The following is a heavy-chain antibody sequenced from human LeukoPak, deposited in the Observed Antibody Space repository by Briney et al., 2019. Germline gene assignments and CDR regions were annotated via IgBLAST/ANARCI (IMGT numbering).Heavy chain of an antibody. CDR1: GGTFSSYA. J-gene: IGHJ3*02. CDR2: INTKSGAT. V-gene: IGHV1-2*02. Sequence: ASVKVSCKASGGTFSSYAISWVRQAPGQGLEWMGWINTKSGATNYAQKFQGRVTMTRDTSISTAYMELNSLRSDDTALYYCTKPQPGAFEIWGRGTMVTVSS. CDR3: TKPQPGAFEI. D-gene: IGHD2-2*01.